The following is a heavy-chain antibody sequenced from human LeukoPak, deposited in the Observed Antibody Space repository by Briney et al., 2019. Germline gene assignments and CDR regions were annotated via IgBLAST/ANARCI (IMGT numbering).Heavy chain of an antibody. CDR1: GYTFTTYG. CDR2: ISGYNGNT. Sequence: ASVKVSCKASGYTFTTYGITWVRQAPGQGLEWMGWISGYNGNTNYAQKLQGRVTMTTDTSTSTAYMELRSLRSDDTAVYFCARDRGVDYCSSGSCSHYYYYMDVWGKGTTVTISS. CDR3: ARDRGVDYCSSGSCSHYYYYMDV. D-gene: IGHD2-15*01. V-gene: IGHV1-18*01. J-gene: IGHJ6*03.